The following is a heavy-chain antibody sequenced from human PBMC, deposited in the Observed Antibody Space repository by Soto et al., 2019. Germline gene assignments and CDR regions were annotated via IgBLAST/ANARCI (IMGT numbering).Heavy chain of an antibody. CDR3: ARTLYGDNVDY. V-gene: IGHV1-58*02. CDR2: IVVGSGNT. Sequence: SVKVSCKASGFTFTSSAMQWVRQARGQRLEWIGWIVVGSGNTKYAQKFQERVTITRDMSTSTAYMELSSLRSEDTAVYYCARTLYGDNVDYWGQGTLVTVSS. J-gene: IGHJ4*02. CDR1: GFTFTSSA. D-gene: IGHD4-17*01.